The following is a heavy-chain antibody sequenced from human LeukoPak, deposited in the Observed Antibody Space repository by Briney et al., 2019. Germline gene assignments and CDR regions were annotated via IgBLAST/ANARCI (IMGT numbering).Heavy chain of an antibody. CDR1: GFTFSSYA. Sequence: GGSLRLSCAASGFTFSSYAMTWVRQAPGKGLEWVSGISGSGGSTYYADSVKGRFTISRDNSKNTLYLQMNSLRAEDTAVYYWAKEDARKNGTEGGNVFDIWAKGKMVPV. J-gene: IGHJ3*02. CDR3: AKEDARKNGTEGGNVFDI. CDR2: ISGSGGST. V-gene: IGHV3-23*01. D-gene: IGHD1-14*01.